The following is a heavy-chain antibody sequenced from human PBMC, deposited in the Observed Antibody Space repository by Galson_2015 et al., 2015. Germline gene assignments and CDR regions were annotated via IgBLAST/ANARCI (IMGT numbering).Heavy chain of an antibody. Sequence: SETLSLTCSVSGASISSSSYFWAWIRQPPGKGLEWIGFIFHNGDTSYNPSLKSRVTISMDTSKSQVSLRETSVTAADTAVYYCARLYSGTHYFREWGQGILVTVSS. CDR2: IFHNGDT. CDR1: GASISSSSYF. J-gene: IGHJ4*02. D-gene: IGHD1-26*01. V-gene: IGHV4-39*07. CDR3: ARLYSGTHYFRE.